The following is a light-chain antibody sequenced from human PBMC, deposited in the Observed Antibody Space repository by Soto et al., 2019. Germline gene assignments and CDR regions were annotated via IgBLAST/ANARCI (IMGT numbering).Light chain of an antibody. V-gene: IGKV3-20*01. Sequence: EIVLTQSPGTLSLSPGERATLSCRASQSVSISYLALYQQKPGQAPRLLIYGASSRATGIPDRFSGSGSGTDFTLTISRLEPEAFAVYYCQQYGSCRYTSGQGTKLEIK. J-gene: IGKJ2*01. CDR3: QQYGSCRYT. CDR2: GAS. CDR1: QSVSISY.